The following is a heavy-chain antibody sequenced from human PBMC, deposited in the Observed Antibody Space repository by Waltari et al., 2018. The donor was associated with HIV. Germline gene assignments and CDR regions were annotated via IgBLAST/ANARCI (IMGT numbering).Heavy chain of an antibody. CDR2: INPNSGGT. Sequence: QVQLVQCGAEVNKPGPSVKVYCKASGYTSTGHSIHRVRQAPGQGLEWMGWINPNSGGTNYAQKLQGRVTMTRDTSISTAYMELSRLRSDDTAVYYCARDRARTTDYYYYGMDVWGQGTTVTVSS. CDR1: GYTSTGHS. CDR3: ARDRARTTDYYYYGMDV. D-gene: IGHD1-7*01. J-gene: IGHJ6*02. V-gene: IGHV1-2*02.